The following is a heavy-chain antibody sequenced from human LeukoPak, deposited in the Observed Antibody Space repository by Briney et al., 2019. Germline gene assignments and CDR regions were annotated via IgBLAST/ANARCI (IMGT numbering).Heavy chain of an antibody. CDR1: GGSISSGDYY. CDR3: ARLRHYYGSGSLNWFDP. Sequence: SETLSLTCTVSGGSISSGDYYWSWIRQPPGKGLEWIGYIYYSGSTYYNPSLKSRVTISVDTSKNQFSLKLSSVTAADTAVYYCARLRHYYGSGSLNWFDPWGQGTLVTVSS. V-gene: IGHV4-30-4*08. D-gene: IGHD3-10*01. J-gene: IGHJ5*02. CDR2: IYYSGST.